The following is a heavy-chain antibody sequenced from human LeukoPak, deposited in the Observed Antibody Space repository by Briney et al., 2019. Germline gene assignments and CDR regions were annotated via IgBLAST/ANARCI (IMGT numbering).Heavy chain of an antibody. V-gene: IGHV4-59*01. CDR3: ARDLRGYYDILTGYRLSYNWFDP. CDR1: GGSISSYY. J-gene: IGHJ5*02. D-gene: IGHD3-9*01. Sequence: ASETLSLTCTVSGGSISSYYWSWIRQPPGKGLEWIGYIYYSGSTNYNSSLKSRVPISVDTSKNQFSLKLSSLTAADTAVYYCARDLRGYYDILTGYRLSYNWFDPWGQGTLVTVS. CDR2: IYYSGST.